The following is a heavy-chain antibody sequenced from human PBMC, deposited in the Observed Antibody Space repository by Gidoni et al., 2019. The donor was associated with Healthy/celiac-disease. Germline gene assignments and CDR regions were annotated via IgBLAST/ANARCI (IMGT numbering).Heavy chain of an antibody. J-gene: IGHJ5*02. D-gene: IGHD6-19*01. V-gene: IGHV3-30-3*01. CDR3: ARDSSGWYVGIGASKWFDP. Sequence: QVQLVESGGGVVQPGRSLRLSCAASGFTFSSSAMHWVRQAPGKGLEWVAVISYDGSNKYYADSVKGRFTISRDNSKNTLYLQMNSLRAEDTAVYYCARDSSGWYVGIGASKWFDPWGQGTLVTVSS. CDR1: GFTFSSSA. CDR2: ISYDGSNK.